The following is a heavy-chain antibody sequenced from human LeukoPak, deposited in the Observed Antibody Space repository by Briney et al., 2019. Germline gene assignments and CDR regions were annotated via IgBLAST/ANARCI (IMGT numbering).Heavy chain of an antibody. CDR1: GFTFSSYW. Sequence: PGGSLRLCCAAAGFTFSSYWMSWVRQAPGKGLGWVANIKQDGSEKYYVDAVKGRFTISRDNAKNSLYLQMNSLRAEDTAVYYCARDRALGWFDRWGQGTLVTVSS. J-gene: IGHJ5*02. CDR2: IKQDGSEK. V-gene: IGHV3-7*01. CDR3: ARDRALGWFDR. D-gene: IGHD3-10*01.